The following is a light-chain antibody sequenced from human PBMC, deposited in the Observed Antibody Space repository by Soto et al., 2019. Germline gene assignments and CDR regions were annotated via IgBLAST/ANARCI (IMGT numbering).Light chain of an antibody. CDR1: SDDIGNFNL. CDR2: EVN. CDR3: CSYAGSRWV. J-gene: IGLJ3*02. Sequence: QSALTQPASVSGSPGQSNTFSCTGSSDDIGNFNLVSWYQQYPCKAPKLILYEVNKRPLGVSDRFSGSKSGNTASLTISGLQAEDEADYHCCSYAGSRWVFGGGTKLTVL. V-gene: IGLV2-23*02.